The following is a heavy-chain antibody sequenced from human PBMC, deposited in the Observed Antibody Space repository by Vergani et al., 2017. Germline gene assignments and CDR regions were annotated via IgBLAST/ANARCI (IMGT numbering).Heavy chain of an antibody. D-gene: IGHD2-2*02. Sequence: EVQLVESGGGLVQPGGSLRLSCAASGFTFSDFSMSWVRQAPGKGLEWIGRIRSKNDGGTADYAAPLKGRFTISRDDSKDSAFLLVNNLKTEDTAVYFCYTDYHDYWGQGTLVTVSS. V-gene: IGHV3-15*01. CDR2: IRSKNDGGTA. CDR3: YTDYHDY. J-gene: IGHJ4*02. CDR1: GFTFSDFS.